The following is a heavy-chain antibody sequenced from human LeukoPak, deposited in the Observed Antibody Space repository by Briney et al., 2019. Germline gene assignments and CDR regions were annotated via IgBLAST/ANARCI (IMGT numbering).Heavy chain of an antibody. J-gene: IGHJ5*02. CDR2: ISGGGGTT. D-gene: IGHD6-19*01. CDR3: VKGHSSGWYWLDP. V-gene: IGHV3-23*01. Sequence: GGSLRLSCEASEFTFSSYAMSWVRQSPGKGLEWVATISGGGGTTHYADSVKGRFTISRDNSIHTLYLRMNSLRGEDTAVYYCVKGHSSGWYWLDPWGQGTLVTVSS. CDR1: EFTFSSYA.